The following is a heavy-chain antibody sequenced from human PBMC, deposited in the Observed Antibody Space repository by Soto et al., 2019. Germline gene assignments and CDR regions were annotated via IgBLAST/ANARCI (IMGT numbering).Heavy chain of an antibody. Sequence: SLRLSCAASGFTFSSYAMSWVRQAPGKGLEWVSAISGSGGSTYYADSVKGRFTISRDNSKNTLYLQMNSLRAEDTAVYYCAKDRGNYYDSSGHAPVFDYWGQGTLVTVSS. V-gene: IGHV3-23*01. CDR3: AKDRGNYYDSSGHAPVFDY. J-gene: IGHJ4*02. CDR2: ISGSGGST. D-gene: IGHD3-22*01. CDR1: GFTFSSYA.